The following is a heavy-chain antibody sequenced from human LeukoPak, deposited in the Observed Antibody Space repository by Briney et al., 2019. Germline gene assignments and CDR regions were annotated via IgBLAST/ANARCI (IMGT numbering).Heavy chain of an antibody. J-gene: IGHJ4*02. CDR3: AKLLYCYDSSQPY. CDR2: IYTSGST. V-gene: IGHV4-4*07. CDR1: GGSISSYY. D-gene: IGHD3-22*01. Sequence: SETLSLTCTVSGGSISSYYWNWIRQPPGKGLEWIGRIYTSGSTNYNPSLKSRVTMSVDTSKNQFSLKLSSVTAAVTAVYYCAKLLYCYDSSQPYWGQGTLVTVSS.